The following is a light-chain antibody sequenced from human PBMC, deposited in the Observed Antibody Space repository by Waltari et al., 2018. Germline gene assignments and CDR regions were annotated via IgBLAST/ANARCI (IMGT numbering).Light chain of an antibody. CDR2: KDT. CDR1: VLPKQY. V-gene: IGLV3-25*03. J-gene: IGLJ2*01. CDR3: QSADSSGAYVV. Sequence: SFELTQPPSVSVSPGQTARITCPGDVLPKQYAHWYQQRPGQAPLLIIYKDTERPSGIPERFSGSSSGTTVTLTISGVLAEDEADYHCQSADSSGAYVVFGGGTKLTVL.